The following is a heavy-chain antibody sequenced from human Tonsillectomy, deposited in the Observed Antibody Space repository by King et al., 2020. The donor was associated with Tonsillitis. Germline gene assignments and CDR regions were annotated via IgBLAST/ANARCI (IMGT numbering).Heavy chain of an antibody. CDR1: GFTFSSYA. D-gene: IGHD1-26*01. V-gene: IGHV3-23*04. Sequence: VQLVESGGGLVQPGGSLRLSCAASGFTFSSYAMSWVRQAPGKGLEWVSAISGSGGGTYYADSVKGRFTISRDHSKNTLYLQMNRLRAEDTAVYFCARGGGSQPYDAFDIWGQGTMVTVSS. CDR3: ARGGGSQPYDAFDI. J-gene: IGHJ3*02. CDR2: ISGSGGGT.